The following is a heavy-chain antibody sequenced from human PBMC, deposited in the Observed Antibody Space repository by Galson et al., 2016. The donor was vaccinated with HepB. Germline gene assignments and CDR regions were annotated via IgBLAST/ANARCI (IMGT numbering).Heavy chain of an antibody. CDR3: AKLRGGIAIADGDY. Sequence: SLRLSCAASGLTFSSYGMHWVRQAPGKGLEWVAVTSYDGTNKFYADSVKGRFTISRDNSKNTLYLQMNSLRAEDTAVYYCAKLRGGIAIADGDYWGQGTLVTVSA. CDR2: TSYDGTNK. V-gene: IGHV3-30*18. CDR1: GLTFSSYG. J-gene: IGHJ4*02. D-gene: IGHD6-13*01.